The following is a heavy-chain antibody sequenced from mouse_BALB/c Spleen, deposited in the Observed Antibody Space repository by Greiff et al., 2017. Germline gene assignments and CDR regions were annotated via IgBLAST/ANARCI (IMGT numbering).Heavy chain of an antibody. CDR2: ISYDGSN. V-gene: IGHV3-6*02. CDR3: ARVGGYYDWYFDV. J-gene: IGHJ1*01. CDR1: GYSITSGYY. D-gene: IGHD2-3*01. Sequence: VQLQQSGPGLVKPSQSLSLTCSVTGYSITSGYYWNWIRQFPGNKLEWMGYISYDGSNNYNPSLKNRISITRDTSKNQFFLKLNSVTTEDTATYYCARVGGYYDWYFDVWGAGTTVTVSS.